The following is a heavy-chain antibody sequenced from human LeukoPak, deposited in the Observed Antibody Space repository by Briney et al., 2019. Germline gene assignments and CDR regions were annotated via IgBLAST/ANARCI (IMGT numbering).Heavy chain of an antibody. CDR1: GFTFSSYT. CDR2: ISYDGNNK. CDR3: ARNPYYGDYV. D-gene: IGHD4-17*01. J-gene: IGHJ4*02. V-gene: IGHV3-30*01. Sequence: GRSLRLSCAASGFTFSSYTMHWVRQAPGTGLEWAAVISYDGNNKYYADSVKGRFTISRDNSKNTLYLQMNSLRGEDTAVYYCARNPYYGDYVWGQGTRVTVSS.